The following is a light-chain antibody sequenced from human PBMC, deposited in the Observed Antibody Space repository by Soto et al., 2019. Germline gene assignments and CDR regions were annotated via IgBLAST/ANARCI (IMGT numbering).Light chain of an antibody. CDR1: SSNIGSNY. V-gene: IGLV1-47*01. CDR3: AAWDDSLSGVV. CDR2: RNN. Sequence: QSVLTQPPSASGTPGQRVTISCSGSSSNIGSNYVYWYQQLTGTATKLLIYRNNQRPSGVPDRFSGSKSGTSASLAISGLRSEDEADYYCAAWDDSLSGVVFGGGTKLTVL. J-gene: IGLJ2*01.